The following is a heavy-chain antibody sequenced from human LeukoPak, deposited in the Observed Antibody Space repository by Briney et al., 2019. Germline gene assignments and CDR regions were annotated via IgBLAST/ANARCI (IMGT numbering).Heavy chain of an antibody. J-gene: IGHJ4*02. Sequence: GGSLRLSCATSGFTFVDYGLSWVRRAPGKGLEWLCAINYNGATTDYADSVKGRFTISRDNAKNSLYLRMDSLRAEDTALYYCARDRLGPSFSVSHFDLWGQGTLVTVSS. D-gene: IGHD3-3*02. CDR3: ARDRLGPSFSVSHFDL. CDR2: INYNGATT. CDR1: GFTFVDYG. V-gene: IGHV3-20*04.